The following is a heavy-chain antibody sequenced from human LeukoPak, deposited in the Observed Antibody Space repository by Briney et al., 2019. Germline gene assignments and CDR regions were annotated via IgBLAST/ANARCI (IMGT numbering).Heavy chain of an antibody. Sequence: SETLSLTCTVSGGSISSNSYYWGWIRQPPGKGLEWIGSIYYSGSTNYNPSLKSRVTISVDTSKNQFSLKLSSVTAADTAVYYCARAPPYDSSGYSEIDYWGQGTLVTVSS. J-gene: IGHJ4*02. D-gene: IGHD3-22*01. V-gene: IGHV4-39*07. CDR2: IYYSGST. CDR3: ARAPPYDSSGYSEIDY. CDR1: GGSISSNSYY.